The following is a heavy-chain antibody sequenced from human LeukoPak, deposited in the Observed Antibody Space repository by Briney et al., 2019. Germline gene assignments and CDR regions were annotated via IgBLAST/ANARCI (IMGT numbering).Heavy chain of an antibody. CDR2: INSDRSST. D-gene: IGHD4-17*01. V-gene: IGHV3-74*01. CDR1: GFTFSSYW. Sequence: PGGSLRLSCAASGFTFSSYWTHWVRQAPGKGLVWVSRINSDRSSTSYADSVKGRFTISRDNAKNTLYLQMNSLRAEDTAVYYCARDTDTVTTILDYWGQGTLVTVSS. J-gene: IGHJ4*02. CDR3: ARDTDTVTTILDY.